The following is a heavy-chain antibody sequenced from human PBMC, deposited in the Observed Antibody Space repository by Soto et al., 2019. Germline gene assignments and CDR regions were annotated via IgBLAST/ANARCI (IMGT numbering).Heavy chain of an antibody. J-gene: IGHJ6*02. CDR3: ARAHRTNAYYYGSGSYYGLYYYYGMDV. V-gene: IGHV6-1*01. CDR1: GDSVSSNSAA. CDR2: TYYRSKWYN. D-gene: IGHD3-10*01. Sequence: SQTLSLTCAISGDSVSSNSAAWNWIRQSPSRGLEWLGRTYYRSKWYNDYAVSVKSRITINPDTSKNQFSLQLNSVTPEDTAVYYCARAHRTNAYYYGSGSYYGLYYYYGMDVWGQGTTVTVS.